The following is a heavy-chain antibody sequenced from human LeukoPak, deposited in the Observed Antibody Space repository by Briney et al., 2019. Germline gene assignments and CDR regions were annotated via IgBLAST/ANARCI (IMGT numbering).Heavy chain of an antibody. CDR2: INTDGSST. D-gene: IGHD6-6*01. J-gene: IGHJ4*02. V-gene: IGHV3-74*01. CDR1: GFTFSSCW. CDR3: ARGEWSSSPFDY. Sequence: GGSLRLSCAASGFTFSSCWMHWVRQAPGKGLVWVSRINTDGSSTSYADSVKGRFTISRDNAKNTLYLQMNSLRAEDTAVYYCARGEWSSSPFDYWGQGSLVTVSS.